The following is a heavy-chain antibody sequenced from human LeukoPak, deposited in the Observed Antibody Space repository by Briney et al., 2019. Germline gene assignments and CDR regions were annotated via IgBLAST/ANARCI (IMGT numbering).Heavy chain of an antibody. CDR1: GFTFREYW. Sequence: GGSLRLSCGASGFTFREYWVHWVRQAPGKGLVWVSHINDDGSSTTYADSVKGRFTISRDDAKNTVYLQMNSLRAEDTAVYYCARDKAYGMAVWGQGTTVTVSS. CDR3: ARDKAYGMAV. V-gene: IGHV3-74*01. CDR2: INDDGSST. J-gene: IGHJ6*02.